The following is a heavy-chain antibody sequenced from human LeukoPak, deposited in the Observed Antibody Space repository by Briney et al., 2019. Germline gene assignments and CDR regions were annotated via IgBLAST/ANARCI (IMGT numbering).Heavy chain of an antibody. CDR1: GGSISSYY. V-gene: IGHV4-59*08. Sequence: SETLSLTCTVSGGSISSYYWTWIRQPPGKGLEWIGYTHYSGSTNLNPPLKSRVTISVDTSKNQFSLKLTSVTAADTAVYYCARINCGGDCYGSYYYHGMDVWGQGTTVTVSS. CDR2: THYSGST. J-gene: IGHJ6*02. D-gene: IGHD2-21*02. CDR3: ARINCGGDCYGSYYYHGMDV.